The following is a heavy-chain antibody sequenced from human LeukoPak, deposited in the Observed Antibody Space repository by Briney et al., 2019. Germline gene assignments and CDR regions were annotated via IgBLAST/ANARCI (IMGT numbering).Heavy chain of an antibody. D-gene: IGHD3-10*01. CDR3: AKTGGYSGGMDV. CDR2: INARSSVI. Sequence: GGSLRLSCAATGFTLSAYSMNWVRQAPGKGLEWISYINARSSVIYYIDSVKGRFTISRDNDKTSMYLQMTSLRDDDTAVYYCAKTGGYSGGMDVWGRGTTVIVSS. CDR1: GFTLSAYS. J-gene: IGHJ6*02. V-gene: IGHV3-48*02.